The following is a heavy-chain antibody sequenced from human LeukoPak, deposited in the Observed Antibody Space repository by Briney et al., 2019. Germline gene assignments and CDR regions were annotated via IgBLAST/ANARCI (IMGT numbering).Heavy chain of an antibody. J-gene: IGHJ4*02. Sequence: GGSLRLSCAASGFTFSSYGMHWVRQAPGKGLEWVAAISYDGSNKYYADSVKGRFTISRDNSKNTLYLQMNSLRAEDTAVYYCAKPPKTMVRGVYFDYWGQGTLVTVSS. D-gene: IGHD3-10*01. CDR2: ISYDGSNK. CDR3: AKPPKTMVRGVYFDY. CDR1: GFTFSSYG. V-gene: IGHV3-30*18.